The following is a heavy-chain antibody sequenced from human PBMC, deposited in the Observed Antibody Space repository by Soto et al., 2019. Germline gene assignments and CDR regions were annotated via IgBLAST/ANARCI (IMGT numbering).Heavy chain of an antibody. Sequence: QVQLQESGPGLVKPSQTLSLTCTVSGGSISSGGYYWSWIRQHPGKGLEWIGYIYYSGSTYYNPALRSRVTIPVDPSKNQFSLKLSSVTAADAALYYCARGGLAAGGFDYWGQGTLVTVSS. CDR1: GGSISSGGYY. D-gene: IGHD6-13*01. CDR3: ARGGLAAGGFDY. J-gene: IGHJ4*02. CDR2: IYYSGST. V-gene: IGHV4-31*03.